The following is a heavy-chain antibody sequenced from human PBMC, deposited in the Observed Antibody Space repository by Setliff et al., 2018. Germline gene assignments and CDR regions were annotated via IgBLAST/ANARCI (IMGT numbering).Heavy chain of an antibody. Sequence: SVKVSCKASGYTFTNYAMNWVRQAPGQGLEWMGGTIPIFGTTDYAQKFRCRVTIITDESTSTAFMQLSSLRSEDTAVYYCVREGVDSRSSTDYRYYMDVWGKGTTVTVSS. CDR3: VREGVDSRSSTDYRYYMDV. CDR1: GYTFTNYA. D-gene: IGHD3-22*01. V-gene: IGHV1-69*05. CDR2: TIPIFGTT. J-gene: IGHJ6*03.